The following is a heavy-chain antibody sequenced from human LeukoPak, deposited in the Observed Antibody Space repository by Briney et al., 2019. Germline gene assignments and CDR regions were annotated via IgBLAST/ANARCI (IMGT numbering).Heavy chain of an antibody. D-gene: IGHD3-9*01. J-gene: IGHJ6*03. CDR2: INPKSGGT. V-gene: IGHV1-2*02. CDR3: ARGYDILTYYYLDV. CDR1: GYTFTGYY. Sequence: ASVKVSYKASGYTFTGYYMHWVRQAPGQGLEWMGWINPKSGGTNYAQKFQGRVTMTRDTSISTAYMELSRLRSDDTAVYYCARGYDILTYYYLDVWGKGTTVTVSS.